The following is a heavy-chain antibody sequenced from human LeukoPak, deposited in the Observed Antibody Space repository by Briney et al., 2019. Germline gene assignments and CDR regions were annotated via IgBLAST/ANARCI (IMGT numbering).Heavy chain of an antibody. CDR1: GFTFSSYA. J-gene: IGHJ5*02. D-gene: IGHD2-2*02. V-gene: IGHV3-23*01. CDR3: AKGRALGYCSSTSCYTNWFDP. Sequence: PGGSLRLSCAASGFTFSSYAMSWVRQAPGKGLEWVSAISGSGDSTYYADSVKGRFTISRDNSKNTLYLQMNSLRAEDTAVYYCAKGRALGYCSSTSCYTNWFDPWGQGTLVTVSS. CDR2: ISGSGDST.